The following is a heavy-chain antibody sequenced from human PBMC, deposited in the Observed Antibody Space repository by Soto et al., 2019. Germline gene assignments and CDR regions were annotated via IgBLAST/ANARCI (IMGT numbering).Heavy chain of an antibody. CDR2: TYYRSKWYN. V-gene: IGHV6-1*01. Sequence: ALSLNCGNLGDRVSTMVVYWVFIWQTTARGLEWLGRTYYRSKWYNDYAGSVKSRISFNADTSKNQFSLQLVSVTPDDAAVYYCSRETGYNSGRNKFDYWDQEAEVTVS. CDR3: SRETGYNSGRNKFDY. D-gene: IGHD6-19*01. CDR1: GDRVSTMVVY. J-gene: IGHJ4*02.